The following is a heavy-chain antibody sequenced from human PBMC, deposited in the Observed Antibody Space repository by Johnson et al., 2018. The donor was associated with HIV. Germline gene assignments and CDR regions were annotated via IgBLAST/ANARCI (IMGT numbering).Heavy chain of an antibody. CDR2: IYSGGST. Sequence: VQLVESGGGLVQPGGSLRLSCAASGFTFSSYWMSWVRQAPGKGLEWVSVIYSGGSTYYADSVTGRFTISRDNSKNTLYLQMNSLRAEDTAVYYCAILAGLDYGDSLDAFDIWGQGTMVTVSS. V-gene: IGHV3-66*01. D-gene: IGHD4-17*01. CDR1: GFTFSSYW. CDR3: AILAGLDYGDSLDAFDI. J-gene: IGHJ3*02.